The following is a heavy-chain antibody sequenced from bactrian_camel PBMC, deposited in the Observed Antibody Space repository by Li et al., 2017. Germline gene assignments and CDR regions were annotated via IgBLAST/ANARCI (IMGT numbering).Heavy chain of an antibody. D-gene: IGHD5*01. V-gene: IGHV3S54*01. Sequence: VQLVESGGGSVTAGGSLRLSCSPSGYGHITKCMGWFRQAPGKEREGVAGIEPDGDTTFGESVLGRFTISKDDAKNTLYLQLNSLAFEDTATYYCTKETEWVGYHEFATIGARGPRSPSP. CDR1: GYGHITKC. J-gene: IGHJ4*01. CDR2: IEPDGDTT. CDR3: TKETEWVGYHEFAT.